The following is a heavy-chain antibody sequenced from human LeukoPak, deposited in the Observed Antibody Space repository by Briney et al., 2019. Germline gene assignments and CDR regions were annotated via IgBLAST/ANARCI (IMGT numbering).Heavy chain of an antibody. CDR3: ARDECPLWSISCHRGFDP. Sequence: GGSLRLSCAASGFTFSSYSMNWVRQAPGKGLEWVSSISSSSSYIYYADSVKGRFTISRDNAKNSLYLQMNSLRAEDTAVYYCARDECPLWSISCHRGFDPWGQGLLVTVSS. J-gene: IGHJ5*02. CDR1: GFTFSSYS. CDR2: ISSSSSYI. V-gene: IGHV3-21*04. D-gene: IGHD2-2*02.